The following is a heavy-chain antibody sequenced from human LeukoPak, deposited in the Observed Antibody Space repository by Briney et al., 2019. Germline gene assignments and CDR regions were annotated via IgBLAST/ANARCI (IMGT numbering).Heavy chain of an antibody. CDR1: GGSFSGYY. Sequence: SETLSLTCAVYGGSFSGYYWSWIRQPPGKGLEWIGEINHSGSTNYNPSLKSRVTISVDTSKNQFSLKLSSVTAADTAVYYCARGLSLSGYRYGYWREGYYFDYWGQGTLVTVSS. CDR2: INHSGST. CDR3: ARGLSLSGYRYGYWREGYYFDY. D-gene: IGHD5-18*01. V-gene: IGHV4-34*01. J-gene: IGHJ4*02.